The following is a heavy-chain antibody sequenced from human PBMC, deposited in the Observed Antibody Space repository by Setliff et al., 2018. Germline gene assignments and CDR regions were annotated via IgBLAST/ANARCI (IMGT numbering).Heavy chain of an antibody. J-gene: IGHJ4*02. CDR1: GGSISSGDYY. V-gene: IGHV4-30-4*08. CDR2: IYYSGST. CDR3: ARSFSRREKFLLEY. Sequence: PSETLSLTCTVSGGSISSGDYYWSWVRQPPGKGLQWIGYIYYSGSTYYNPSLKSRVAISVDTSKNQFSLKVSSVTAADTAVYYCARSFSRREKFLLEYWGQGALVTVSS.